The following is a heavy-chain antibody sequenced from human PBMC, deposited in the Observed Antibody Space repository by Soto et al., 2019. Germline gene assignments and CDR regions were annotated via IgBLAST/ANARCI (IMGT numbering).Heavy chain of an antibody. D-gene: IGHD1-1*01. CDR3: ARHYPIGNNWDYFDH. V-gene: IGHV4-59*13. J-gene: IGHJ4*02. CDR1: YDSIANYY. Sequence: QVQLQVSGPGLVKPSGTLSLTCTVSYDSIANYYWGWIRQPPGKGLEYIGYIFYNGETNYNPSLESRVSISVEMSENGFSLKMNSVTAADTALYYCARHYPIGNNWDYFDHWGQGILVTVSS. CDR2: IFYNGET.